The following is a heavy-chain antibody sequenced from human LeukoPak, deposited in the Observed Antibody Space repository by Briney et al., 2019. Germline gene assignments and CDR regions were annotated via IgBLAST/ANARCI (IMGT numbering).Heavy chain of an antibody. CDR1: GFTFSSYW. V-gene: IGHV3-7*01. Sequence: GGSLRLSCAASGFTFSSYWMSWVRQAPGKGLEWVANIKQDGSEKYYVDSVKGRFTISRDNAKNSLYLQMNSLRAEDTAVYYCAKDRIVAATMGAFQYWGQGTLVTVSS. CDR2: IKQDGSEK. D-gene: IGHD2-15*01. J-gene: IGHJ1*01. CDR3: AKDRIVAATMGAFQY.